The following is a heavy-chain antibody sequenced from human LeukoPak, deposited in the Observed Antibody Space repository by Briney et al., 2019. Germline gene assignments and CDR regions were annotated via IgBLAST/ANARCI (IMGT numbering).Heavy chain of an antibody. J-gene: IGHJ5*02. V-gene: IGHV4-34*01. Sequence: PSETLSLTCAVYGGSFSGYYWSWIRQPPGKGLEWIGEINHSGSTNYNPSLKSRVTISVDTSKNQFSLQLNSVTPEDTAVYYCARDRSWGSGWLPHGWFDPWGQGTLVTVSS. CDR3: ARDRSWGSGWLPHGWFDP. CDR2: INHSGST. D-gene: IGHD6-19*01. CDR1: GGSFSGYY.